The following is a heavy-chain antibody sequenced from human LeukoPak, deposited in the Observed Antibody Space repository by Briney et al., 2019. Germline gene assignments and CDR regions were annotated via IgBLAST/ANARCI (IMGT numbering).Heavy chain of an antibody. Sequence: GGSLRLSCAASGFTFSSYAMEWVPPAPGKGLEWVSTITGSGRTTYYADSVKGRFTISRDNSKNTLYLQMNSLRAEDTALYYCAKGDNNWNYRSGTYYYYMDVWGKGTTVTVSS. CDR1: GFTFSSYA. CDR3: AKGDNNWNYRSGTYYYYMDV. CDR2: ITGSGRTT. J-gene: IGHJ6*03. V-gene: IGHV3-23*01. D-gene: IGHD1-7*01.